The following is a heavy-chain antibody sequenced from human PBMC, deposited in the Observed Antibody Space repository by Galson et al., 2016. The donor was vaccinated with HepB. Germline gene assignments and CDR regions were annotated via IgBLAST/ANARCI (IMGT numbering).Heavy chain of an antibody. CDR1: GYTFTNYD. Sequence: SVKVSCKASGYTFTNYDINWVRQATGQGLEWMGWINPNSGNTAYALKFKGRVNMTRNTPMSTAYMELSSLTSEDTAVYYSARGRFRATTWDDYWGEGTPVTVSS. V-gene: IGHV1-8*01. CDR2: INPNSGNT. D-gene: IGHD1-26*01. J-gene: IGHJ4*02. CDR3: ARGRFRATTWDDY.